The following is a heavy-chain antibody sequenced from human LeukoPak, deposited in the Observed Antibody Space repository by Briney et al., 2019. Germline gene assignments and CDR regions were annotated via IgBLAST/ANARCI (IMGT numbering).Heavy chain of an antibody. CDR2: ISGSGGST. Sequence: GGSLRLSCAASGFTFSSYAMSWVRQAPGKGLEWVPAISGSGGSTYYADSVKGRFTISRDNSKNTLYLQMNSLRAEDTAIYYCAKDRRLPWDYFDSWGQGTLVTVSS. CDR3: AKDRRLPWDYFDS. V-gene: IGHV3-23*01. J-gene: IGHJ4*02. D-gene: IGHD5-12*01. CDR1: GFTFSSYA.